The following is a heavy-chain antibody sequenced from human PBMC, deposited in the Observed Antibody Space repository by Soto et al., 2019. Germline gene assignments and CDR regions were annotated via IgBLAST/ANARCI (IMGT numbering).Heavy chain of an antibody. CDR3: ASHPRDSSGYWYYFDY. CDR2: ISSSSSYI. J-gene: IGHJ4*02. V-gene: IGHV3-21*01. D-gene: IGHD3-22*01. CDR1: GFTFSSYS. Sequence: PGGPLRLSCAASGFTFSSYSMNWVRQAPGKGLEWVSSISSSSSYIYYADSVKGRFTISRDNAKNSLYLQMNSLRAEDTAVYYCASHPRDSSGYWYYFDYWGQGTLVTVSS.